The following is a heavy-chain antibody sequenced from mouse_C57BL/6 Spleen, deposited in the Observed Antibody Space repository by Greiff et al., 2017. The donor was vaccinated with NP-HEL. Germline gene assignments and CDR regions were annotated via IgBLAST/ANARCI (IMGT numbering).Heavy chain of an antibody. D-gene: IGHD2-12*01. CDR1: GFTFSDYY. CDR2: INYDGSST. J-gene: IGHJ2*01. Sequence: DVHLVESEGGLVQPGSSMKLSCTASGFTFSDYYMAWVRQVPEKGLEWVANINYDGSSTYYLDSLKSRFIISRDNAKNILYLQMSSLKSEDTATYSCARGYYSHSYYFDYWGQGTTLTVSS. CDR3: ARGYYSHSYYFDY. V-gene: IGHV5-16*01.